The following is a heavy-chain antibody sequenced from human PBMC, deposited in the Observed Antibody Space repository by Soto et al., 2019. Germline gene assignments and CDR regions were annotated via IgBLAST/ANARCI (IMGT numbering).Heavy chain of an antibody. V-gene: IGHV1-69*13. Sequence: WASVKVSCKASGGTFSSYAISWVRQAPGQGLEWMGGIIPIFGTANYAQKFQGRVTITADESTGTAYMELSSLRSEDTAVYYCARGGVEWLKYGMDVWGQGTTVTVSS. CDR2: IIPIFGTA. CDR3: ARGGVEWLKYGMDV. J-gene: IGHJ6*02. CDR1: GGTFSSYA. D-gene: IGHD3-3*01.